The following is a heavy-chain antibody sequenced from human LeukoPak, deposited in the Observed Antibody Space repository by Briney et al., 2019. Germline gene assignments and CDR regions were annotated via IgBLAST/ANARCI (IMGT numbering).Heavy chain of an antibody. V-gene: IGHV4-34*01. CDR3: ASSYGDYFFFDY. CDR1: GGSFSGYY. Sequence: SETLSLTCAVYGGSFSGYYWSWIRQPPGKGLEWIGEINHSGGTNYNPSLKSRVTISVDTSKNQFSLKLSSVTAADTAVYYCASSYGDYFFFDYWGQGTLVTVSS. CDR2: INHSGGT. J-gene: IGHJ4*02. D-gene: IGHD4-17*01.